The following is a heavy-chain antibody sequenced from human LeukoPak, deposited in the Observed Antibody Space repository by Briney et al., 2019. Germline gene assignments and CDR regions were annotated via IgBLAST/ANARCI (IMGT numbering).Heavy chain of an antibody. D-gene: IGHD6-6*01. CDR3: AREGSSSSLAH. Sequence: GASVKVSCKAFGYTFTSYYMHWVRQAPGQGLEWMGIINPSGAGTSYAQKFQGRVTMTRDTSTSTVYMELSSLRSEDTTVYYCAREGSSSSLAHWGQGTLVTVSS. CDR1: GYTFTSYY. V-gene: IGHV1-46*01. CDR2: INPSGAGT. J-gene: IGHJ4*02.